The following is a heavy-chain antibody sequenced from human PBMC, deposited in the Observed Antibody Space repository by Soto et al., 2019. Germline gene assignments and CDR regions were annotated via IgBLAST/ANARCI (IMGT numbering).Heavy chain of an antibody. CDR1: GFTFSSYS. J-gene: IGHJ5*02. Sequence: GGSLRLSCAASGFTFSSYSMNWVRQAPGKGLEWVSSISSSSSYIYYADSVKGRFTISRDNAKNSLYLQMNSLRAEDTAVYYCAREPRYCSSTSCYFWFDPWGQGTLVTVSS. CDR3: AREPRYCSSTSCYFWFDP. V-gene: IGHV3-21*01. CDR2: ISSSSSYI. D-gene: IGHD2-2*01.